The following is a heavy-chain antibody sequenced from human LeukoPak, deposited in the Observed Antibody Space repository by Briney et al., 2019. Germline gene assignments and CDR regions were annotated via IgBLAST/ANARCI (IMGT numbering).Heavy chain of an antibody. CDR2: IFYSGST. J-gene: IGHJ4*02. V-gene: IGHV4-61*01. D-gene: IGHD1-20*01. CDR3: ARVEYNWNDVASLDY. Sequence: SETLSLTCTVSGGSISSGSYYWSWIRQPPGKGLEWIGYIFYSGSTNYNPSLKSRVTISVDTSKNQFSLKLNSVTAADTAVYYCARVEYNWNDVASLDYWGQGTLVTVSS. CDR1: GGSISSGSYY.